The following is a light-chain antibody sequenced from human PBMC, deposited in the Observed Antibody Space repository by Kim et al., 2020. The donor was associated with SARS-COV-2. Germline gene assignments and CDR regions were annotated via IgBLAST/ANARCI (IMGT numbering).Light chain of an antibody. CDR2: ETN. CDR1: KLVGKH. CDR3: QSWDSTTSII. Sequence: SPGQSASLTCSGDKLVGKHTCWYQQKTGQSPVLVIYETNKRPSGIPERFSGSNSGNTATLTVSGTQPMDEADYYCQSWDSTTSIIFGGGTQLTVL. V-gene: IGLV3-1*01. J-gene: IGLJ2*01.